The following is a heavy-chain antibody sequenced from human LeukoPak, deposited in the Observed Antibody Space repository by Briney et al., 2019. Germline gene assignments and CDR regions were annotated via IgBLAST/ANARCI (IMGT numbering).Heavy chain of an antibody. J-gene: IGHJ5*02. CDR3: ARDFYGSGSYYNWFDP. V-gene: IGHV1-46*01. CDR2: INPSGGST. Sequence: GASVKVSCKASGYTFTSYYMHWVRQAPGQGLEWMGIINPSGGSTSYAQKFQGRVTMTRDTSTSTVYMELSSLRSEDTAVYYCARDFYGSGSYYNWFDPWGQGTLVTVSS. D-gene: IGHD3-10*01. CDR1: GYTFTSYY.